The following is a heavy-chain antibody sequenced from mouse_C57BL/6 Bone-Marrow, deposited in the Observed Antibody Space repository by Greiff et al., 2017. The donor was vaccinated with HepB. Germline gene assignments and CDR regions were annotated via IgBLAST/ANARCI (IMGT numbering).Heavy chain of an antibody. V-gene: IGHV5-4*01. Sequence: EVKLMESGGGLVKPGGSLKLSCAASGFTFSSYAMSWVRQTPEKRLEWVATISDGGSYTYYPDNVKGRFPISRDNAKNNLYLQMSHLKSEDTAMYYCARDCYYGSSWFAYWGQGTLVTVSA. CDR1: GFTFSSYA. CDR2: ISDGGSYT. D-gene: IGHD1-1*01. J-gene: IGHJ3*01. CDR3: ARDCYYGSSWFAY.